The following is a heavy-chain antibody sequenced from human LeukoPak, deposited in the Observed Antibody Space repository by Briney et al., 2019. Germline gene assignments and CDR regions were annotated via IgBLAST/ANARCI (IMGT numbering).Heavy chain of an antibody. D-gene: IGHD1-1*01. CDR1: GFTFSSYG. J-gene: IGHJ4*02. Sequence: GGSLRLSCAASGFTFSSYGMHWVRQAPGKGLEWVSMTYGDGSTNYADSVKGRFTISRDNSKNTLYLQINSLRVEDTAVYYCASGSNRVFDYWGQGTLVTVSS. CDR3: ASGSNRVFDY. CDR2: TYGDGST. V-gene: IGHV3-NL1*01.